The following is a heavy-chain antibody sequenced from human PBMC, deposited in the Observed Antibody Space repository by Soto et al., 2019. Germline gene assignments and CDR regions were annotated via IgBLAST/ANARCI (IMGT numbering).Heavy chain of an antibody. V-gene: IGHV3-30-3*01. CDR2: ISYDGSNK. D-gene: IGHD2-8*01. CDR3: ARDRYCTNGVCYTSYWYFDL. Sequence: QVQLVESGGGVVQPGRSLRLSCAASGFTFSSYAMHWVRQAPGKGLEWVAVISYDGSNKYYADSVQGRFTISRDNSKNTLYLQMNSLRAEDTAVYYCARDRYCTNGVCYTSYWYFDLWGRGTLVTVSS. CDR1: GFTFSSYA. J-gene: IGHJ2*01.